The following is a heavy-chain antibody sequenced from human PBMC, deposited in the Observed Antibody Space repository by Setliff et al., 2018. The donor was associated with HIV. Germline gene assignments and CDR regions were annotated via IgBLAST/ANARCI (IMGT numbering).Heavy chain of an antibody. CDR2: IIPIFGTA. D-gene: IGHD3-3*01. CDR3: ASVHYDFWSGYSPADY. CDR1: GGTFSSYA. Sequence: SVKVSCKASGGTFSSYAISWVRQAPGQGLEWMGRIIPIFGTANYAQKFQGRVTITADKSTSTAYMELSSLRSEDMAVYYCASVHYDFWSGYSPADYWGQETLVTVSS. J-gene: IGHJ4*02. V-gene: IGHV1-69*06.